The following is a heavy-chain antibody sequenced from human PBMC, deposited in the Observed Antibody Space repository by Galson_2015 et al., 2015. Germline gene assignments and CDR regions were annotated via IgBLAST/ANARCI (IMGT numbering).Heavy chain of an antibody. J-gene: IGHJ5*02. CDR1: GYTLTGYY. CDR2: INPNSGGT. D-gene: IGHD6-13*01. Sequence: SVKVSCKASGYTLTGYYMHWVRQAPGQGLEWMGWINPNSGGTNYAQKFQGWVTMTRDTSISTAYMELSRLRSDDTAVYYCARETPSREAAANAAWFDPWGQGTLVTVSS. V-gene: IGHV1-2*04. CDR3: ARETPSREAAANAAWFDP.